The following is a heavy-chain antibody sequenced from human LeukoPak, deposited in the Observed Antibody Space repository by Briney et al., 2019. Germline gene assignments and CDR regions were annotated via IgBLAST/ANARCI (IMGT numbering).Heavy chain of an antibody. D-gene: IGHD6-13*01. CDR3: TTEEYSSSWYSFDY. Sequence: GGSLRLSCAASGFTFSNAWMSWVRQAPGKGLEWVGRIKSKTDGGTTDYAAPVKGRFTISRDDSKNTLYLQMNSLKTEDTAVYYCTTEEYSSSWYSFDYWGQGTLVTVSS. V-gene: IGHV3-15*01. CDR2: IKSKTDGGTT. CDR1: GFTFSNAW. J-gene: IGHJ4*02.